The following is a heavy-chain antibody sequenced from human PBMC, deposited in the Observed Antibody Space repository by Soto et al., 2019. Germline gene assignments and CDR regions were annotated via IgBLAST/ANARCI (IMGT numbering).Heavy chain of an antibody. V-gene: IGHV3-53*01. Sequence: GGSLRLSCAASGFTVSSNYMSWVRQAPGKGLEWVSVIYSGGSTYYAESVKGRFTISRDNFKNTLYLQMNSLRAEDTAVYYCARGLWSMTDYWGQGTLVTVSS. CDR2: IYSGGST. CDR3: ARGLWSMTDY. D-gene: IGHD2-21*01. J-gene: IGHJ4*02. CDR1: GFTVSSNY.